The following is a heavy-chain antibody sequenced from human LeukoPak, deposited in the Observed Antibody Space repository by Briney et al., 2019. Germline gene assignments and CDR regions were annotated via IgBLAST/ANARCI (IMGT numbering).Heavy chain of an antibody. CDR2: IYSGGST. CDR3: ARRDIAAGDFDY. D-gene: IGHD6-13*01. Sequence: GGSLRLSCAASGFTVSSNYMSWIRQAPGKGLEWVSVIYSGGSTYYEDSVKGRFTISRDNSKNTLYLQMNSLRAEDTAVYYCARRDIAAGDFDYWGQRTLVTVSS. J-gene: IGHJ4*02. V-gene: IGHV3-66*01. CDR1: GFTVSSNY.